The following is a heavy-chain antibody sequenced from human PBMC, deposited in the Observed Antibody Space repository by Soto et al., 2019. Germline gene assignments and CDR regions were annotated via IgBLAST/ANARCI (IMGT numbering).Heavy chain of an antibody. CDR3: ARGGLASSWYVEPNYYYGMDV. Sequence: QVQLVQSGAEVKKPGASVKVSCKASGYTFTSYAMHWVRQAPGQRLEWMGWINAGNGNTKYSQKFQGRVTITRDTTASTAKMDVSSLRSEDTAVYYCARGGLASSWYVEPNYYYGMDVWGQGTTVTVSS. CDR2: INAGNGNT. V-gene: IGHV1-3*01. CDR1: GYTFTSYA. D-gene: IGHD6-13*01. J-gene: IGHJ6*02.